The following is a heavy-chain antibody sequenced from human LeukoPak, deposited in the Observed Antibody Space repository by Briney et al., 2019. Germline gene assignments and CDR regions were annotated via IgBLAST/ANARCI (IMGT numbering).Heavy chain of an antibody. CDR3: ARLHFAAAEEFDP. D-gene: IGHD6-13*01. V-gene: IGHV4-59*08. J-gene: IGHJ5*02. Sequence: PSETLSLTCTVFGGSINGYYWSWIRPPPGKGLEWIGYIYYSGNTHHNPSLKSRVSISVDTSKNQFSLNLRSVTAADTAVYYCARLHFAAAEEFDPWGQGTLVTVSS. CDR2: IYYSGNT. CDR1: GGSINGYY.